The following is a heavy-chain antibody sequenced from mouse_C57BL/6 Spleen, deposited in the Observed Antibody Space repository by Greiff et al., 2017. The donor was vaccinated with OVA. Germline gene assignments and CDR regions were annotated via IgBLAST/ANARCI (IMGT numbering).Heavy chain of an antibody. Sequence: QVQLQQSGAELVKPGASVKISCKASGYAFSSYWMNWVKQRPGKGLEWIGQIYPGDGDTNYNGKFKGKATLTADKSSSTAYMQLSSLTSEDSAVYFCARGGNYLSSDFDYWGQGTTLTVSS. CDR3: ARGGNYLSSDFDY. D-gene: IGHD2-1*01. CDR2: IYPGDGDT. J-gene: IGHJ2*01. CDR1: GYAFSSYW. V-gene: IGHV1-80*01.